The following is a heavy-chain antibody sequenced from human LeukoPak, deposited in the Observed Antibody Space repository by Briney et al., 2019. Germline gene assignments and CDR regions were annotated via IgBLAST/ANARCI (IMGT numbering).Heavy chain of an antibody. CDR1: GFTFSNVW. CDR2: IKTKTDGGTT. V-gene: IGHV3-15*01. CDR3: VTRVRSTGDY. D-gene: IGHD1-1*01. Sequence: GGSLRLSCEASGFTFSNVWMNWVRQAPGKGLEWIGRIKTKTDGGTTEYAAPVKGRFTISRDDSKNTVYLQMNSLKTEDTALYYCVTRVRSTGDYWGQGTLVTVSS. J-gene: IGHJ4*02.